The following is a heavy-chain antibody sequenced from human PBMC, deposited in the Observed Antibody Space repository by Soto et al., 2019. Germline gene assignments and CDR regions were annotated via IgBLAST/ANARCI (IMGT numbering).Heavy chain of an antibody. CDR3: ARDPLYYYDSSGYPKKGVPGY. Sequence: GGSLRLSCAASGFTFSSYSMNWVRQAPGKGLEWVSYISSSSSTIYYADSVKGRFTISRDNAKNSLYLQMNSLRAEDTAVYYCARDPLYYYDSSGYPKKGVPGYWGQGT. J-gene: IGHJ4*02. CDR1: GFTFSSYS. D-gene: IGHD3-22*01. CDR2: ISSSSSTI. V-gene: IGHV3-48*01.